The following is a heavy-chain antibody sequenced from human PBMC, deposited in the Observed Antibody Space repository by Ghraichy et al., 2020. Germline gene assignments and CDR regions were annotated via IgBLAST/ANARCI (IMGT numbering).Heavy chain of an antibody. J-gene: IGHJ5*02. D-gene: IGHD3-10*01. V-gene: IGHV1-69*13. CDR3: ARDGRFGELFRGRFDP. Sequence: SVKVSCKASGGTFSSYAISWVRQAPGQGLEWMGGIIPIFGTANYAQKFQGRVTITADESTSTAYMELSSLRSEDTAVYYCARDGRFGELFRGRFDPWGQGTLVTVSS. CDR1: GGTFSSYA. CDR2: IIPIFGTA.